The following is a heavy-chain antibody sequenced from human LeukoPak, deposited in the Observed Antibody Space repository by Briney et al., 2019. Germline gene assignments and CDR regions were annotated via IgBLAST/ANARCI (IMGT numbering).Heavy chain of an antibody. CDR3: AKDRVSSSLSNY. V-gene: IGHV3-23*01. J-gene: IGHJ4*02. CDR1: GFTFSSYA. Sequence: HPGGSLRLSCAASGFTFSSYAMSWVRQAPGKGLEWVLAISGSGGSTYYADSVKGRFTISRDNSKNTLYLQMNSLRAEDTAVYYCAKDRVSSSLSNYWGQGTLVTVSS. CDR2: ISGSGGST. D-gene: IGHD6-13*01.